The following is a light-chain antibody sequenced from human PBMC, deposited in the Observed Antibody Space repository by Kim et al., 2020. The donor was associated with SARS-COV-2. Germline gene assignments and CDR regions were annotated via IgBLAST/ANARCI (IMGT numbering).Light chain of an antibody. V-gene: IGLV2-14*01. Sequence: QSALTQPASVSGSPGQSITISCTGTSSDVGGYNYVSWYQQHPGKAPKLLIYDVSQRPSGVSHRFSGSKSGNTASLIISGLQAEDEADYYCTSYTSSTTLRVSGGGTQLTVL. CDR1: SSDVGGYNY. CDR2: DVS. J-gene: IGLJ2*01. CDR3: TSYTSSTTLRV.